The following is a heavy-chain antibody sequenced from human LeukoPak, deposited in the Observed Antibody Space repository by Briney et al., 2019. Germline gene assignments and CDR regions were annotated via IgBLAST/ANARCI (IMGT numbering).Heavy chain of an antibody. CDR3: ARCKGVALVPFDI. D-gene: IGHD2-8*01. J-gene: IGHJ3*02. CDR1: GGSISSYY. CDR2: IYYSGST. V-gene: IGHV4-59*01. Sequence: SETLSLTCTVSGGSISSYYWSWIRQPPGKGLEWIGYIYYSGSTNYNPSLKSRVTIPVDTSKNQFSLKLSSVTAADTAVYYCARCKGVALVPFDIWGQGTMVTVSS.